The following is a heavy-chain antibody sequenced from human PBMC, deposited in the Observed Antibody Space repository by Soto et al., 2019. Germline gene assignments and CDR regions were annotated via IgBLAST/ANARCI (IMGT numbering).Heavy chain of an antibody. CDR3: ASLPVDTTLVSFDYYSMDV. V-gene: IGHV1-69*01. Sequence: QVQLVQSGAEVKKPGSSVKVSCRASGGTFSSYAISWVRQAPGQGLEWMGGIIPLFGTVGYAQKFQGRVTVTADESMTTLYMDLSSLRVEDPALYYCASLPVDTTLVSFDYYSMDVWGQGTTVTVSS. D-gene: IGHD5-18*01. CDR1: GGTFSSYA. J-gene: IGHJ6*02. CDR2: IIPLFGTV.